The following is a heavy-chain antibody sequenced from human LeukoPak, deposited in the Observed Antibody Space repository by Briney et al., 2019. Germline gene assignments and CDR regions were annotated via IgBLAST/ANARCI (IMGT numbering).Heavy chain of an antibody. V-gene: IGHV4-61*02. Sequence: PSETLSLTCAVSGYSISSGYYWSWIRQPAGKGLEWIGRIYTSGSTNYNPSLKSRVTISVDTSKNQFSLKLSSVTAADTAVYYCARDDYYYDSSAFDIWGQGTMVTVSS. D-gene: IGHD3-22*01. J-gene: IGHJ3*02. CDR3: ARDDYYYDSSAFDI. CDR2: IYTSGST. CDR1: GYSISSGYY.